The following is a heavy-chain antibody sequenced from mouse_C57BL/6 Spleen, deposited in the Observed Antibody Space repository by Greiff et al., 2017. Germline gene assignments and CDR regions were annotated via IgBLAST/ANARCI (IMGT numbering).Heavy chain of an antibody. Sequence: QVQLQQSGPGLVQPSQSLSITCTVSGFSLTSYGVHWVRQSPGKGLEWLGVIWSGGSTDYNAAFISRLSISKDNSKSQVFFKMNSLQADDTAIYYCGRYYGSSPYYAMDYWGQGTSVTVSS. CDR3: GRYYGSSPYYAMDY. V-gene: IGHV2-2*01. CDR1: GFSLTSYG. CDR2: IWSGGST. D-gene: IGHD1-1*01. J-gene: IGHJ4*01.